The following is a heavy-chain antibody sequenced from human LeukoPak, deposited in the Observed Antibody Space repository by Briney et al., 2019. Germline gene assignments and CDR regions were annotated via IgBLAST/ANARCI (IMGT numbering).Heavy chain of an antibody. CDR2: ISSSSSYI. D-gene: IGHD5-24*01. CDR3: ARDGEMATITGGYYFDY. CDR1: GFTFSSYS. J-gene: IGHJ4*02. Sequence: PGGSLRLSCAASGFTFSSYSMNWVRQAPGKGLEWVSSISSSSSYIYYADSVKGRFTISRNNAKNSVYLQMNSLRAEDTAVYYCARDGEMATITGGYYFDYWGQGTLVTVSS. V-gene: IGHV3-21*01.